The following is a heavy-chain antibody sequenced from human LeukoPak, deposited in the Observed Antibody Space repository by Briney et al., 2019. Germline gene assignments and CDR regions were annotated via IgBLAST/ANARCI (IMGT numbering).Heavy chain of an antibody. CDR1: GFIFSSYD. J-gene: IGHJ4*02. Sequence: GGSLRLSCAASGFIFSSYDMSWVRQAPGKGPEWVSTIRSSGVTTYYADSVKGRFTISRDNSKNTLYLQMNSLRADDTAVYYCAKAPEEYCSDYWGQGTLVTVSS. CDR2: IRSSGVTT. CDR3: AKAPEEYCSDY. V-gene: IGHV3-23*01.